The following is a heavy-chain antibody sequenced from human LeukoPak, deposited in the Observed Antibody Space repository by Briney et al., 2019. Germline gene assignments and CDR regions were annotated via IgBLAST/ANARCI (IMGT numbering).Heavy chain of an antibody. CDR1: GFTFSTYS. J-gene: IGHJ4*02. V-gene: IGHV3-48*04. Sequence: GGSLRLSCAASGFTFSTYSMNWVRQAPGKGLEWVSYISSRSSTIYYADSVKGRFTISRDNAKNSLYLQMNSLRAEDTAVYYCARGSYSNPDYWGQGTLVTVSS. CDR3: ARGSYSNPDY. CDR2: ISSRSSTI. D-gene: IGHD4-11*01.